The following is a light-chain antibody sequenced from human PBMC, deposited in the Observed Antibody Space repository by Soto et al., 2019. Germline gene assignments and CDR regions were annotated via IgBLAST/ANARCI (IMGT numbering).Light chain of an antibody. V-gene: IGLV2-18*02. CDR1: SSDVGSYNR. CDR3: SSYTSSSTYV. J-gene: IGLJ1*01. CDR2: EVS. Sequence: VLTQPPSVSGSPGQSVTISCTGTSSDVGSYNRVSWYQQPPGTAPKLMIYEVSNRPSGVPDRFSGSKSGNTASLTISGLQAEDEADYYCSSYTSSSTYVFGSGTKLTVL.